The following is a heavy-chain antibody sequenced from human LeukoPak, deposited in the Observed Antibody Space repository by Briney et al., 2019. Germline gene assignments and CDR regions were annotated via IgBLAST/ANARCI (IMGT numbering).Heavy chain of an antibody. CDR3: ARDVYGSGSLTTANWFDP. J-gene: IGHJ5*02. D-gene: IGHD3-10*01. V-gene: IGHV5-51*01. CDR2: IYPGDSDT. CDR1: GYSFTSYW. Sequence: GESLKISCKGSGYSFTSYWIGWVRQMPGKGLEWMGIIYPGDSDTRYSPSFQGQVTISADKSISTAYLQWSSLKASDTAMYYCARDVYGSGSLTTANWFDPWGQGTLVTVSS.